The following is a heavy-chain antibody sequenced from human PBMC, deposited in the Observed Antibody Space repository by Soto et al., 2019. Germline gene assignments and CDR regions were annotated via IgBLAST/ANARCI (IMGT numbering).Heavy chain of an antibody. Sequence: QVQLVQSGAEVKKPGASVKVSCKASGYTFTSYGISWVRQAPGQGLEWMGWISAYNGNTNYAQKLQGIVTMTTDTSTSTAYMELRSLRSDDTAVYFCARGALDYGASTWVDYWGQGTLVTVSS. V-gene: IGHV1-18*01. D-gene: IGHD4-17*01. J-gene: IGHJ4*02. CDR2: ISAYNGNT. CDR3: ARGALDYGASTWVDY. CDR1: GYTFTSYG.